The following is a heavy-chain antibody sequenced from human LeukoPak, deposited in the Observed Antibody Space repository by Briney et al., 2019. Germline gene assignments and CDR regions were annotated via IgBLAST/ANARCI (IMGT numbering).Heavy chain of an antibody. D-gene: IGHD3-22*01. V-gene: IGHV4-30-2*01. CDR3: ARGGSTYYYDSSGYPGSAFDI. CDR2: IYHSGST. Sequence: SETLSLTCAVSGGSISSGGYSWSWIRQPPGKGLEWIGYIYHSGSTYYNPSLKSRVTISVDRSKNQFSLKLSSVTAADTAVYYCARGGSTYYYDSSGYPGSAFDIWGQGTMVTVSS. J-gene: IGHJ3*02. CDR1: GGSISSGGYS.